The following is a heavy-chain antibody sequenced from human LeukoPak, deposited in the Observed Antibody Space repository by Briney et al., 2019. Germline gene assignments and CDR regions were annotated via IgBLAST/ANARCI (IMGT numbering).Heavy chain of an antibody. Sequence: GGSLRLSCAASGFTFSSYWMSWVRQAPGKGLEWVANIKQDGSEKYYVDSVKGRFTISRDNAKNSLYLQMNSLRAEDTAVYYCAREGELYSSSWYYFDYWSQGTLVTVSS. V-gene: IGHV3-7*03. D-gene: IGHD6-13*01. CDR1: GFTFSSYW. J-gene: IGHJ4*02. CDR3: AREGELYSSSWYYFDY. CDR2: IKQDGSEK.